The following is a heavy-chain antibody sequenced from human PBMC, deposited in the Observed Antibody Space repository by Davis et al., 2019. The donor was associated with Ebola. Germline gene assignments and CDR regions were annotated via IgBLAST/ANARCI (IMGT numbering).Heavy chain of an antibody. CDR2: TSGGGGNT. Sequence: GESLKISCAASGFTFSSHAMSWVRQAPGKGLEWVSGTSGGGGNTYYADSVEGRFTISRDNSRNTLYLQMNRLRAEDTAVYYCAKGDRTVLYYDTSLNSWGQGTLVTVSS. CDR3: AKGDRTVLYYDTSLNS. CDR1: GFTFSSHA. D-gene: IGHD3-22*01. V-gene: IGHV3-23*01. J-gene: IGHJ1*01.